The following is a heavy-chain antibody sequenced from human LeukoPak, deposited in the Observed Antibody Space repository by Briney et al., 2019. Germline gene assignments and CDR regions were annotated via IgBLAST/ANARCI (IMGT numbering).Heavy chain of an antibody. CDR2: IYYSGST. D-gene: IGHD3-10*01. V-gene: IGHV4-31*03. CDR3: AREYGSGLVGWFDP. Sequence: SQTLSLTCTVSGGSISSGGYYGSWIRQHPGKGLGWIGYIYYSGSTYYNPSLKSRVTISVDTSKNQFSLKLSSVTAADTAVYYCAREYGSGLVGWFDPWGQGTLVTVSS. J-gene: IGHJ5*02. CDR1: GGSISSGGYY.